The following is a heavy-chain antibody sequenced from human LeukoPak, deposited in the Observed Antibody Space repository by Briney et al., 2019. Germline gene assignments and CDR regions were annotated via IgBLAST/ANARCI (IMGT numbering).Heavy chain of an antibody. J-gene: IGHJ5*02. V-gene: IGHV1-24*01. CDR1: GYTLTELS. CDR3: TRGGVVLKLYNWFAP. Sequence: ASVKVSCKVSGYTLTELSMHWVRQAPGKGLEWMGGFDPEDGETIYAQKFQGRITITRNTSISTAYMELSSLRSEDTAVYYCTRGGVVLKLYNWFAPWGQGTLVTVSS. D-gene: IGHD2-15*01. CDR2: FDPEDGET.